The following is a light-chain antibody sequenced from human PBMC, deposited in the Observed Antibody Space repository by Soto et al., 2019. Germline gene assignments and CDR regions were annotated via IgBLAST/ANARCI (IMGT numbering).Light chain of an antibody. CDR2: DAS. CDR1: QSVSSY. CDR3: QQRSNGPLLT. Sequence: EIVLTQSPATLSLSPGERATLSCRASQSVSSYLAWYQQKPGQAPRLLIYDASNRATGIPARFSGSGSVTDFTLTISSLEPEDFAVYYCQQRSNGPLLTCGGGTKVEIK. V-gene: IGKV3-11*01. J-gene: IGKJ4*01.